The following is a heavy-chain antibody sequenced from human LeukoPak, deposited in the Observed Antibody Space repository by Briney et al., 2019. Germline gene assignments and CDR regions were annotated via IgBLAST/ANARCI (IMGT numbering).Heavy chain of an antibody. CDR2: INSDGSYT. V-gene: IGHV3-74*01. Sequence: GGSLRLSCAASGFTFSRYWMHGVRQGPGKGLVCVSRINSDGSYTSYADSVKGRFTISRDNAKSTLYLQMNSLRADDTSVYYCAKDDGTYGIDYWGQGTLVTVSS. J-gene: IGHJ4*02. CDR3: AKDDGTYGIDY. D-gene: IGHD1-26*01. CDR1: GFTFSRYW.